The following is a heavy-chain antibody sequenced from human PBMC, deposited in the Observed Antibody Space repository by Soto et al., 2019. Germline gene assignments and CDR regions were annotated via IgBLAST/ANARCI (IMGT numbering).Heavy chain of an antibody. CDR2: ISYDGSNK. Sequence: QVQLVESGGGVVQPGGSLRLSCAASGFTFSSYGMHWVRQAPGKGLEWVAVISYDGSNKYYADSVKGRFTISRDNSKNTLYLQMNSLRAEDTAVYYCAKDHHYDFWTAIGSFDYWGQGTLVTVSS. CDR1: GFTFSSYG. D-gene: IGHD3-3*01. V-gene: IGHV3-30*18. CDR3: AKDHHYDFWTAIGSFDY. J-gene: IGHJ4*02.